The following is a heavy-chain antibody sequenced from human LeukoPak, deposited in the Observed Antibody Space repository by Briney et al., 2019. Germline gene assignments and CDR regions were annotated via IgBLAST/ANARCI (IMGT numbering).Heavy chain of an antibody. CDR3: ARGPLEYCSSTSCYTRDY. Sequence: ASVKVPCKASGYTFTSYDINWVRQATGQGLEWMGWMNPNSGNTGYAQKFQGRVTMTRNTSISTAYMELSSLRSEDTAVYYCARGPLEYCSSTSCYTRDYWGQGTLVTVSS. J-gene: IGHJ4*02. D-gene: IGHD2-2*02. CDR1: GYTFTSYD. CDR2: MNPNSGNT. V-gene: IGHV1-8*01.